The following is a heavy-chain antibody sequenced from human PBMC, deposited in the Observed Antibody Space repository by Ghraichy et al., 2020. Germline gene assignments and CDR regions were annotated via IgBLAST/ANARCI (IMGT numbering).Heavy chain of an antibody. D-gene: IGHD2-21*01. CDR2: ISFDGSNK. CDR3: ARDVDCSDGGKRFDY. Sequence: GESLNISCAASGFTSSNYAVPWVRQAPGKGLEWVAAISFDGSNKYYADSVKGRFTISRDNSKNTLYLQMNSLRAEDTALYYCARDVDCSDGGKRFDYCGQGSLVTVSS. CDR1: GFTSSNYA. V-gene: IGHV3-30-3*01. J-gene: IGHJ4*02.